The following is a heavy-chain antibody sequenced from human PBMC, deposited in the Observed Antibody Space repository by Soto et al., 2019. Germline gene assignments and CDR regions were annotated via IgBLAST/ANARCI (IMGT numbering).Heavy chain of an antibody. J-gene: IGHJ6*02. V-gene: IGHV1-18*01. Sequence: QVQLVQSGAEVKKPGASVMVSCTASGYTFSNYGISWVRQAPGQGLEWMGWISAYNDDTDYPQKFQGRVTMTTDTSTSTAYMELRSLRSDDTAVYYCAREGGCISTSCRHYYYHGMDVWGQGTTVTVSS. D-gene: IGHD2-2*01. CDR3: AREGGCISTSCRHYYYHGMDV. CDR2: ISAYNDDT. CDR1: GYTFSNYG.